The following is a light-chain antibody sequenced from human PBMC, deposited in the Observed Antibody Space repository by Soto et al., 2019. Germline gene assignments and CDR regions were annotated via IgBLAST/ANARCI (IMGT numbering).Light chain of an antibody. CDR1: NIGSKG. CDR3: QVWDSGSAHVV. V-gene: IGLV3-21*04. J-gene: IGLJ2*01. Sequence: SYELTQPPSVSVAPGKTASISCWGTNIGSKGVHWYHQKPGQAPVLVIYSDTDLPPVIPERFSGSNSANLATLTISRVEAADESDYYCQVWDSGSAHVVFGGGTKLAVL. CDR2: SDT.